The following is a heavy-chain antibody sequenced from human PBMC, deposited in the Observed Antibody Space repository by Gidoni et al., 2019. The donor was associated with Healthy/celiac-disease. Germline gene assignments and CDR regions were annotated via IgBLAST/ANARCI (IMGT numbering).Heavy chain of an antibody. J-gene: IGHJ4*02. Sequence: EVQLVESGGGLVQPGGSLRLSCAASGFTFSSYSMNWVRQAPGKGLEWVSYISSSSSTIYYADSVKGRFTISRDNAKNSLYLQMNSLRAEDTAVYYCARDEIHFWSGYPDYWGQGTLVTVSS. CDR1: GFTFSSYS. V-gene: IGHV3-48*01. CDR3: ARDEIHFWSGYPDY. D-gene: IGHD3-3*02. CDR2: ISSSSSTI.